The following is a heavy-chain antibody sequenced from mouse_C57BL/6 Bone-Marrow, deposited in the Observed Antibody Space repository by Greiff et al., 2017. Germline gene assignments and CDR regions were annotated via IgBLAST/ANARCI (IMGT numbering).Heavy chain of an antibody. CDR1: GFTFSSYA. J-gene: IGHJ3*01. CDR2: ISDGGSYT. Sequence: DVMLVESGGGLVKPGGSLKLSCAASGFTFSSYAMSWVRQTPEKRLEWVATISDGGSYTYYPDNVKGRFTISRDNAKNNLYLQMSHLKSEDTAMYYCAREFVKGFAYWGQGTLVTVSA. V-gene: IGHV5-4*01. CDR3: AREFVKGFAY.